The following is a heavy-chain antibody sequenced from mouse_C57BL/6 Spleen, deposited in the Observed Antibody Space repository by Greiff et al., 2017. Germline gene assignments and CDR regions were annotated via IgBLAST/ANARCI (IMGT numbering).Heavy chain of an antibody. J-gene: IGHJ4*01. D-gene: IGHD1-1*01. V-gene: IGHV7-3*01. CDR2: IRNKANGYTT. Sequence: EVQLVESGGGLVQPGGSLSLSCAASGFTFTDYYMSWVRQPPGKALEWLGFIRNKANGYTTEYSASVKGRFTISRDNSQSILYLQMNALRAEDSATYYLARFDYYGSSYAMDYWGQGTSVTVSS. CDR3: ARFDYYGSSYAMDY. CDR1: GFTFTDYY.